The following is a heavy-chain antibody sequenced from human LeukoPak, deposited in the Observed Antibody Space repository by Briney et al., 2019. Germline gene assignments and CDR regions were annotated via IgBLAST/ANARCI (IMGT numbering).Heavy chain of an antibody. V-gene: IGHV3-30*04. CDR1: GFTFSSYA. J-gene: IGHJ4*02. CDR3: ARVASVVVVAATPYYFDY. CDR2: ISYNGSNK. Sequence: GGSLRLSCAASGFTFSSYAMHWVRQAPGKGLEWVAVISYNGSNKYYADSVKGRFTISRDNSKNTLYLQMNSLRAEDTAVYYCARVASVVVVAATPYYFDYWGQGTLVTVSS. D-gene: IGHD2-15*01.